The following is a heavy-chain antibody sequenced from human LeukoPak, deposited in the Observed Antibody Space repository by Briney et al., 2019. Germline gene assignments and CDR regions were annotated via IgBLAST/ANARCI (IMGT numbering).Heavy chain of an antibody. CDR2: ISGSGGST. D-gene: IGHD2-15*01. CDR1: GFTFSSYA. J-gene: IGHJ4*02. Sequence: GGSLRLSCAASGFTFSSYAMSWVHQAPGKGLEWVSAISGSGGSTYYADSVKGRFTISRDNSKNTLYLQMNSLRAEDTAVYYCAKVWGYCSGGSCDYWGQGTLVTVSS. CDR3: AKVWGYCSGGSCDY. V-gene: IGHV3-23*01.